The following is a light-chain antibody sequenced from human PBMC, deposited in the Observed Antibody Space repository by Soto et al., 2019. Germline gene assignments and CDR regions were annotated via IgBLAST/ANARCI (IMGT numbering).Light chain of an antibody. CDR3: SSYAGSNNVV. Sequence: QSALTQPPSASGSPGQSVTIPCTGTSSDVGNYNYVSWYQQHPGRAPKLMIYEVTKRPSGVPDRFSGSKSGNTASLTVSGLQAEDEAQYYCSSYAGSNNVVFGGGTKLTV. CDR1: SSDVGNYNY. V-gene: IGLV2-8*01. CDR2: EVT. J-gene: IGLJ2*01.